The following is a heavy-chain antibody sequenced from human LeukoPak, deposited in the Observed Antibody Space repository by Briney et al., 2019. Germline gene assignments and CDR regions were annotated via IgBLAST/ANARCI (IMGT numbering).Heavy chain of an antibody. J-gene: IGHJ4*02. D-gene: IGHD4-17*01. CDR2: IKPDGSEK. Sequence: PGGSLRLSCAVSGFTFSNFWMTWVRQAPGKGLEWVANIKPDGSEKYYVDSVKGRFTIPRDNAKNSLYLRMNSLRVEDTAVYYCARGHYGRDYWGQRTLVTVSS. CDR1: GFTFSNFW. V-gene: IGHV3-7*04. CDR3: ARGHYGRDY.